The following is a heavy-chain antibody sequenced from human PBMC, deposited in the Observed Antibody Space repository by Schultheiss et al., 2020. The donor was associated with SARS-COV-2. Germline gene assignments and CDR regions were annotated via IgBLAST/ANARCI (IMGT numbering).Heavy chain of an antibody. Sequence: SETLSLTCAVSGGSFSAYYWTWIRQSPGKGLEWIGDINHSGKTNYNPSLKNRVTISLDTSKKQFSLQLSSVTAADTAVYYCANLHMSGPYNWFDPWGQGTLVTVSS. D-gene: IGHD2-21*01. CDR1: GGSFSAYY. CDR2: INHSGKT. J-gene: IGHJ5*02. V-gene: IGHV4-34*01. CDR3: ANLHMSGPYNWFDP.